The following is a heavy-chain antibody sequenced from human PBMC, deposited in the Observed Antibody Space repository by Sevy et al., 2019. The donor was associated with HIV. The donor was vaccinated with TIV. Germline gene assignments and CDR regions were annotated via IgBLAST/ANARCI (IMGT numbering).Heavy chain of an antibody. D-gene: IGHD6-19*01. CDR2: ISYDGSNK. CDR3: AKGYSSGPYNWFDP. Sequence: GGSLRLSCAASGFTFSSYDMHWVRQAPGKGLEWVAVISYDGSNKYYADSVKGRFTISRDNSKNTLYLQMNSLRAEDTGVYYCAKGYSSGPYNWFDPWGQGTLVTVSS. V-gene: IGHV3-30*18. CDR1: GFTFSSYD. J-gene: IGHJ5*02.